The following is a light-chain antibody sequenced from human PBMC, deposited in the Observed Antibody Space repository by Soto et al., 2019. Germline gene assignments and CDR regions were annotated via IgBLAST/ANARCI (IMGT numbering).Light chain of an antibody. J-gene: IGKJ2*01. V-gene: IGKV3-11*01. CDR1: QSVSND. CDR3: QQRSNWPPYT. CDR2: DAS. Sequence: EIVLTQSPATLSLSPGERATLSCRASQSVSNDLAWYQQKPGQAPRLLLYDASNRATGIPARFSGSGSGTDFNLTISSLEPEDFAVYYCQQRSNWPPYTFDQGTKLEI.